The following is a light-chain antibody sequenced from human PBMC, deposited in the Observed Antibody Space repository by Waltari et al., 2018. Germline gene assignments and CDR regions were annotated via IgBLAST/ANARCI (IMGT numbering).Light chain of an antibody. CDR1: QSIRCW. J-gene: IGKJ1*01. Sequence: DIQMTQSPSTLSASVGDRVTITCRASQSIRCWLAWYQQKPGKAPKLLFYKASNLQTGVPSRFSASGSGTEFTLIISSLQPDDFATYYCHQYHSYSTFGQGTKVEVK. V-gene: IGKV1-5*03. CDR3: HQYHSYST. CDR2: KAS.